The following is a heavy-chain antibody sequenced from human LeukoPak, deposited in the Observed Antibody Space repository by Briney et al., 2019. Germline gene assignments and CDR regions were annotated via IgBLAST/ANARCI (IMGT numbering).Heavy chain of an antibody. V-gene: IGHV3-48*01. J-gene: IGHJ4*02. D-gene: IGHD1-1*01. CDR1: GFTFSTYS. Sequence: PGGSLRLSCAASGFTFSTYSMNWVRQAPGKGLEWVSYISSSSSTIYYADSVKGRFTISRENAKNSLYLQMNSPRAGDTAVYYCVRVAKERVGGVYYFDYWGQGTPVTVSS. CDR2: ISSSSSTI. CDR3: VRVAKERVGGVYYFDY.